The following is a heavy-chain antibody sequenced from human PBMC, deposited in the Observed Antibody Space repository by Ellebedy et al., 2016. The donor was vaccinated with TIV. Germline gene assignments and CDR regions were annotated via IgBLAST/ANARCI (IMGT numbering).Heavy chain of an antibody. V-gene: IGHV1-18*01. CDR3: ARDQGSGSFSPSFDY. Sequence: AASVKVSCKSSGYTFIDYGVTWVRQAPGQGLDWMGWVSAYSGNTNYAENLQGRVTMTTDTSTDTAYMELRSLRSEDTAVYYCARDQGSGSFSPSFDYWGQGTLVTVSS. D-gene: IGHD1-26*01. CDR1: GYTFIDYG. J-gene: IGHJ4*02. CDR2: VSAYSGNT.